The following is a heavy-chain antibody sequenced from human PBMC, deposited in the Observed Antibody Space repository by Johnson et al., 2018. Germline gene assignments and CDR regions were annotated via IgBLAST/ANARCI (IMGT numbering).Heavy chain of an antibody. CDR3: ARSPRRIAAAAYYYYYYMDV. Sequence: QVQLVESGGGVVQPGRSLRLSCAASGFTFSSYAMHWVRQAPGKGLEWVAVISYDGSNKYYADSVKGRFTIPRDNSKNTLYLQMNSLRAEDTAVYYCARSPRRIAAAAYYYYYYMDVWGKGTTVTVSS. V-gene: IGHV3-30-3*01. CDR2: ISYDGSNK. CDR1: GFTFSSYA. J-gene: IGHJ6*03. D-gene: IGHD6-13*01.